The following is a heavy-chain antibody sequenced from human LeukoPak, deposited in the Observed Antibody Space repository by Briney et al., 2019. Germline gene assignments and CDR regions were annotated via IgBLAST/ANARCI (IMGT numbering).Heavy chain of an antibody. V-gene: IGHV3-9*01. J-gene: IGHJ3*02. CDR3: AKVLVPAAFKDAFDI. D-gene: IGHD2-2*01. Sequence: GRSLRLSCAASGFTLDDYAMHWVRQAPGKGLEWVLGISWNSGSIGYADSVKGRFTISRDNAKNSLYLQMNSLRAEDTALYYCAKVLVPAAFKDAFDIWGQGTMVTVSS. CDR2: ISWNSGSI. CDR1: GFTLDDYA.